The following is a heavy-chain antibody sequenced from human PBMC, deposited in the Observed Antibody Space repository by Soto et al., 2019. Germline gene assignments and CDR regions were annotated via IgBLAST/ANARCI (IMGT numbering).Heavy chain of an antibody. Sequence: QVQLVQSGAEVKKPGASVKVSCKASGYTFTSYGISWVRQAPGQGLEWMGWISAYNGNPNYAQKLQGRVTMPTDTSASTAYMELRSLRSDDTAVYYCARVKSPYDFWSGSDYWGQGTLVTVSS. CDR1: GYTFTSYG. V-gene: IGHV1-18*01. CDR2: ISAYNGNP. CDR3: ARVKSPYDFWSGSDY. D-gene: IGHD3-3*01. J-gene: IGHJ4*02.